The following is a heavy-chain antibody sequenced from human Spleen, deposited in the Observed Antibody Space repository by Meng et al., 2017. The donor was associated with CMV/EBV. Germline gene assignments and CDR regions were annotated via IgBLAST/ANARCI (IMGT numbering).Heavy chain of an antibody. CDR3: ARGGLQLVRGPFDF. Sequence: SVKVSCKASGGTFSSYAFSWVRQAPGQGLEWVGGIIPIFATANYAQKFQGRVTITTDESTNTAYMELRSLRSDDTAVYYCARGGLQLVRGPFDFWGQGTLVTVSS. J-gene: IGHJ4*02. V-gene: IGHV1-69*05. CDR2: IIPIFATA. CDR1: GGTFSSYA. D-gene: IGHD4-11*01.